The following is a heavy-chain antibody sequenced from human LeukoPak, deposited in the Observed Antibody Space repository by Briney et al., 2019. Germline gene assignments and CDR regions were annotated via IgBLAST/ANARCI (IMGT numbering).Heavy chain of an antibody. J-gene: IGHJ6*02. Sequence: SETLSLTCTVSGGSISSSSYYWGWIRQPPGKGLEWIGSIYYSGSTYYNPSLKSRVTISVDTSKNQFSLKLSSVTAADTAVYYCAITDYDFWSGPLYSDVWGQGTTVTVSS. D-gene: IGHD3-3*01. V-gene: IGHV4-39*01. CDR2: IYYSGST. CDR3: AITDYDFWSGPLYSDV. CDR1: GGSISSSSYY.